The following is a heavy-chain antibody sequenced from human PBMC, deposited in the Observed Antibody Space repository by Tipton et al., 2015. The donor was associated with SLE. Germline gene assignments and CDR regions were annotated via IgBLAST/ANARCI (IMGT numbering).Heavy chain of an antibody. D-gene: IGHD1-14*01. V-gene: IGHV4-39*07. J-gene: IGHJ4*02. CDR3: ARTHTGDFDY. Sequence: TLSLTCTVSGGSISSSSYYWGWIRQSPGKGLEWIGSVYYSGRTYYNPSLKSRVTISVDTSKNQFSLKLSSVTAADTAVYYCARTHTGDFDYWGQGTLVTVSS. CDR1: GGSISSSSYY. CDR2: VYYSGRT.